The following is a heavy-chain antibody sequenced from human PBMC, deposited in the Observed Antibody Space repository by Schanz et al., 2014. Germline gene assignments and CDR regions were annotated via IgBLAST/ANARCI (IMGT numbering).Heavy chain of an antibody. CDR2: IHHSGSI. V-gene: IGHV4-34*01. J-gene: IGHJ6*02. D-gene: IGHD3-10*01. CDR1: GGPFSGYF. CDR3: ARHLVNAYGMDV. Sequence: QVQLQQWGAGLLKPSETLSLTCAVYGGPFSGYFWSWIRQSPGKGLQWIGEIHHSGSIIYNPSLRSGVTISXXXXXNQFFXXXXXXXXXXXXVYYCARHLVNAYGMDVWGQGTAVTVSS.